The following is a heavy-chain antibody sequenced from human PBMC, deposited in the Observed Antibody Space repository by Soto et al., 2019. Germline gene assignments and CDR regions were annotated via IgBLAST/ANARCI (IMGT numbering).Heavy chain of an antibody. CDR3: AKDLDIVARGLGMDA. CDR2: ISWNSGSI. D-gene: IGHD5-12*01. J-gene: IGHJ6*02. CDR1: GFTFDDYA. V-gene: IGHV3-9*01. Sequence: LRLSCAASGFTFDDYAMHWVRQAPGKGLEWVSGISWNSGSIGYADSVKGRFTISRENAKNSLYLQMNSLRAEDTDLYYCAKDLDIVARGLGMDAWGQGTPATVSS.